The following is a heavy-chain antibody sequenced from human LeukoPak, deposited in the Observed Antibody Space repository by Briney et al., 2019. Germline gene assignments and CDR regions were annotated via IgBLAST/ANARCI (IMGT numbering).Heavy chain of an antibody. CDR3: ARAPVYGDGHYYYYYMDV. CDR1: GYTFTGYY. J-gene: IGHJ6*03. V-gene: IGHV1-69*06. Sequence: SVKVSCKASGYTFTGYYIHWVRQAPGQGLEWMGGIIPIFGTANYAQKFQGRVTITADKSTSTAYMELSSLRSEDTAVYYCARAPVYGDGHYYYYYMDVWGKGTTVTVSS. D-gene: IGHD4-17*01. CDR2: IIPIFGTA.